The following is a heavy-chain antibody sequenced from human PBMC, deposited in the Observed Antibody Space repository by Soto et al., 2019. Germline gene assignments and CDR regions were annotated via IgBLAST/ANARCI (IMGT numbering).Heavy chain of an antibody. D-gene: IGHD1-7*01. CDR2: IYYSGST. J-gene: IGHJ4*02. Sequence: PSETPSLTCTVSGGSISSSSYYWGWIRQPPGKGLEWIGSIYYSGSTYYNPSLKSRVTISVDTSKNQFSLKLSSVTAADTAVYYCARHERWGGLELLLPHFDYWGQGTLVTVSS. CDR1: GGSISSSSYY. CDR3: ARHERWGGLELLLPHFDY. V-gene: IGHV4-39*01.